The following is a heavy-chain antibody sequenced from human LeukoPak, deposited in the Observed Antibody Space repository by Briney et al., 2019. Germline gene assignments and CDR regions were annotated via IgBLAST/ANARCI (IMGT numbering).Heavy chain of an antibody. V-gene: IGHV4-34*01. CDR2: INHSAYT. Sequence: SETLSLTCAVSGVSFSGYYSSWIRQSPEKGLEWIGEINHSAYTNYNPSLKSRVTISLDTSKTQFSLKLLSATAADTAVYYCARGRDDYTDYNWFEPWGQGTLVTVSS. J-gene: IGHJ5*02. CDR1: GVSFSGYY. CDR3: ARGRDDYTDYNWFEP. D-gene: IGHD4-11*01.